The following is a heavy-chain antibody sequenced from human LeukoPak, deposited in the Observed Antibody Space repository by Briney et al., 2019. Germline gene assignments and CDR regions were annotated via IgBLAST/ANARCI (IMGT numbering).Heavy chain of an antibody. J-gene: IGHJ3*02. CDR2: ISSSSSTI. CDR1: GFTFSSYS. Sequence: PGGSLRLSCAASGFTFSSYSMNWVRQAPGKGLEWVSYISSSSSTIYYADSVKGRFTISRDNAKNSLYLQMNSLRAEDTAVYYCAIVVLTVTNWDAFDIWGQGTMVTVSS. CDR3: AIVVLTVTNWDAFDI. V-gene: IGHV3-48*04. D-gene: IGHD4-17*01.